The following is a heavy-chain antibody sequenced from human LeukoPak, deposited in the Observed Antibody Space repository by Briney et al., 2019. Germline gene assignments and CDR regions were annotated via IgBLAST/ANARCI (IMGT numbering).Heavy chain of an antibody. CDR2: ISGSGGST. J-gene: IGHJ6*02. CDR3: ANDSSYTGYYYYGMDV. CDR1: GFTFSSYA. Sequence: GGSLRLSCAASGFTFSSYAMSWVRQAPGKGLEWVSAISGSGGSTYYADSVKGRFTISRDNSKNTLYLQMNSLRAEDTAVYYCANDSSYTGYYYYGMDVWGQGTTVTVSS. V-gene: IGHV3-23*01. D-gene: IGHD4-11*01.